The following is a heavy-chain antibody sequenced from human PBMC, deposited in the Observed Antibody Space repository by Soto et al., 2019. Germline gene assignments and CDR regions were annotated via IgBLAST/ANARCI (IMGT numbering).Heavy chain of an antibody. D-gene: IGHD4-17*01. J-gene: IGHJ4*02. V-gene: IGHV3-7*01. CDR3: AREKRANGYFDY. CDR2: IKQDEREK. CDR1: GFAFSSYY. Sequence: EVKLVESGGGLVQPGGSLRLSCAASGFAFSSYYMSWVRQAPGKGLEWVANIKQDEREKYYLDSVKGRFTISRDDAKNSLFLQMSSLRVDDTAVYYCAREKRANGYFDYWGQGTLVTFSS.